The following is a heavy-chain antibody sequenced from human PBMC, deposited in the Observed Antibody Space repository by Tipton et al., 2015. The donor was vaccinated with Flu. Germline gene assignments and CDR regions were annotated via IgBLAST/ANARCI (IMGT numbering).Heavy chain of an antibody. Sequence: RSLRLSCTASGFTFGDYAMSWVRQAPGKGLEWVGFIRSKAYGGTTECAASVKGRFTISRDDSKSIAYLQMNSLKTEDTAVYYCTREGIRDWGQGTLVTVSS. CDR3: TREGIRD. V-gene: IGHV3-49*04. J-gene: IGHJ4*02. CDR2: IRSKAYGGTT. D-gene: IGHD3-10*01. CDR1: GFTFGDYA.